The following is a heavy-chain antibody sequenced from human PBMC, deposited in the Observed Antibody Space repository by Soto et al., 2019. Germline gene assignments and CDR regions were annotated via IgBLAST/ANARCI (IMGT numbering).Heavy chain of an antibody. Sequence: GSLRLSCTPSGFIFSDYSMNWVRQAPGKGLEWISYITTTSSTMYYADSVKGRFTISRDNARNSLYLQMNSLRDEDTAVYYCARDSSGRQYYGMDVWGQGTTVTVSS. D-gene: IGHD3-22*01. J-gene: IGHJ6*02. CDR1: GFIFSDYS. CDR2: ITTTSSTM. V-gene: IGHV3-48*02. CDR3: ARDSSGRQYYGMDV.